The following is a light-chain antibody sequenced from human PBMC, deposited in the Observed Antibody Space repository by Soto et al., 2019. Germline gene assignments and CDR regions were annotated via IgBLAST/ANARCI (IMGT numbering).Light chain of an antibody. Sequence: QSVLTQPASVSGSPGQSVTISCTGTSSDVGGYKYVSWYQQNPGKAPKLIIDEVSNRPSGVSNRFSGSKSGTSASLTISGLQAEDEADYYCCSYGSSSTYVFGSGTKVTVL. J-gene: IGLJ1*01. CDR1: SSDVGGYKY. V-gene: IGLV2-14*01. CDR2: EVS. CDR3: CSYGSSSTYV.